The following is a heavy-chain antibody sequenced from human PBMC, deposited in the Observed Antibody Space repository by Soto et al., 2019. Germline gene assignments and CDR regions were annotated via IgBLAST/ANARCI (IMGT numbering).Heavy chain of an antibody. J-gene: IGHJ4*02. CDR1: GFTFTSSA. V-gene: IGHV1-58*02. D-gene: IGHD3-10*01. CDR3: AADLYGSGSYAWG. Sequence: GASVKVSCKASGFTFTSSAIQWVRQARGQRLEWIGWIVVGSGNTNYAQKFQERVTITRDMSTSTAYMEPSSLRSEDTAVYYCAADLYGSGSYAWGWGQGTLVTVSS. CDR2: IVVGSGNT.